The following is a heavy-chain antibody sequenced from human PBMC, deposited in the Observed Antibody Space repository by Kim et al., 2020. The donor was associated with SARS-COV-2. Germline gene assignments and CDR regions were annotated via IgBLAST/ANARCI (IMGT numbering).Heavy chain of an antibody. V-gene: IGHV3-30*01. D-gene: IGHD6-13*01. Sequence: ADSGGGRFTLSRDNAKNTLYLQMNSLRAEDTAVFYCAREVADSSTWHFDYWGQGTLVTVSS. CDR3: AREVADSSTWHFDY. J-gene: IGHJ4*02.